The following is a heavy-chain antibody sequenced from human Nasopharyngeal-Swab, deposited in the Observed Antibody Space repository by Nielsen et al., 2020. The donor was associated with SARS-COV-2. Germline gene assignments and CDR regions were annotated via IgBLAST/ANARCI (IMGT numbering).Heavy chain of an antibody. CDR3: AKGQGGLYYDILTGYPY. Sequence: SLRLSCAASGFTFDDYAMHWVRQAPGKGVEWVSGISWNSGSIGYADSVKGRFTISRDNAKNSLYLQMNSLRAEDTALYYCAKGQGGLYYDILTGYPYWGQGTLVTVSS. V-gene: IGHV3-9*01. J-gene: IGHJ4*02. D-gene: IGHD3-9*01. CDR1: GFTFDDYA. CDR2: ISWNSGSI.